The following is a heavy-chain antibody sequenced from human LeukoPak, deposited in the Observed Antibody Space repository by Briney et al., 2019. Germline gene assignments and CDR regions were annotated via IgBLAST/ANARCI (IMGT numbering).Heavy chain of an antibody. J-gene: IGHJ4*02. CDR1: GGSITTTNW. CDR3: ASRSSIWSGYQDTLYYFDS. D-gene: IGHD3-3*01. V-gene: IGHV4-4*02. Sequence: SGTLSLTCGVSGGSITTTNWWSWVRQPPGQGLEWIGEIHLSGRTNYNPSLNSRVTLALDTSKNHLSLSLTSVTAADTAVYYCASRSSIWSGYQDTLYYFDSWGQGTLVTVSS. CDR2: IHLSGRT.